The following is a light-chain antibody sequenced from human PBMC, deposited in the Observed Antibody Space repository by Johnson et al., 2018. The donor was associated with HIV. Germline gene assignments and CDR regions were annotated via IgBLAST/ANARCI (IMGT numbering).Light chain of an antibody. V-gene: IGLV1-51*01. CDR3: GTWDSSLSGV. CDR2: DNN. Sequence: QSVLTQPPSVSAAPGQKVTISCSGNNSNFGNYYLSWYQHLPGTAPKLLIYDNNKRPSGIPDRFSGSKSGTSATLGITGLQTGDEADYYCGTWDSSLSGVFGTWTKVTVL. J-gene: IGLJ1*01. CDR1: NSNFGNYY.